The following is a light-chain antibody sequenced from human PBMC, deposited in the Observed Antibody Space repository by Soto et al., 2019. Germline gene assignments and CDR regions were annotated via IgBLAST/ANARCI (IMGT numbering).Light chain of an antibody. CDR1: QSVSSY. Sequence: EIVLTQSPATLSLSPGERATLSCRASQSVSSYLAWYQHKPGQAPRLLIYDASNRATGIPARFSDSGSGTDFTLTISSLEPEDFAVYYCQQRSNWPPDLTFGGGTKVDIK. V-gene: IGKV3-11*01. CDR3: QQRSNWPPDLT. CDR2: DAS. J-gene: IGKJ4*01.